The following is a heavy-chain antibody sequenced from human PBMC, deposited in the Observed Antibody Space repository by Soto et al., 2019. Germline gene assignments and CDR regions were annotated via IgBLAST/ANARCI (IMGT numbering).Heavy chain of an antibody. CDR3: ARDFGAAGYNWFDP. CDR2: IYHSGST. V-gene: IGHV4-30-2*01. J-gene: IGHJ5*02. CDR1: GDSISSGGYS. Sequence: PSETLSLTCAVSGDSISSGGYSWNWIRQAPGKGLEWIGYIYHSGSTYYNPSLKSRVSISVDRSKNQFSLKLSSVTAADTAVYYCARDFGAAGYNWFDPSGQGTLVTVSS. D-gene: IGHD6-13*01.